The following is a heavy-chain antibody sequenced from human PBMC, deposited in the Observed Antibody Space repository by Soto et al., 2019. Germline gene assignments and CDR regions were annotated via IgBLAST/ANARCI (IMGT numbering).Heavy chain of an antibody. CDR2: ISSSSSYI. J-gene: IGHJ4*02. Sequence: GGSLRLSCAASGFTFSSYSMNWVRQAPGKGLEWVSSISSSSSYIYYADSVKGRFTISRDNAKNSLYLQMNSLRAEDTAVYYCARDSFGSSWYRGDYWGQGTLVTVSS. D-gene: IGHD6-13*01. CDR1: GFTFSSYS. CDR3: ARDSFGSSWYRGDY. V-gene: IGHV3-21*01.